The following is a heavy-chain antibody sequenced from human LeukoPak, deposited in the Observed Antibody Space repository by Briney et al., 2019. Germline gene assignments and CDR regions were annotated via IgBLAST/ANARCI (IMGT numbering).Heavy chain of an antibody. J-gene: IGHJ4*02. Sequence: GGSLRLSCAASGFTLSTYAMSWVRHAAGKGLEWVSGITGSGGGSYYTDSVKGRFTIYRANSKNTLYLQMNSLRAEDTAVYYCAKRAYYDSTAISPREFDYWGQGTLVIVSS. CDR3: AKRAYYDSTAISPREFDY. D-gene: IGHD3-22*01. CDR2: ITGSGGGS. V-gene: IGHV3-23*01. CDR1: GFTLSTYA.